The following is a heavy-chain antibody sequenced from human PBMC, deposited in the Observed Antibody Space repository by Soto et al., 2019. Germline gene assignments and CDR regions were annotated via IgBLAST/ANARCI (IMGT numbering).Heavy chain of an antibody. J-gene: IGHJ4*02. D-gene: IGHD3-22*01. V-gene: IGHV1-3*01. CDR1: GYTFIRYG. CDR3: ARGGYFDSSNYLAY. Sequence: QVQLVQSGAEVKKPGASVKVSCKASGYTFIRYGINWVRQAPGRGLEWMGWINPGNGNTKYSQQFQGRVIIDRDTSASTAYMELSSLRSEDTAVYYCARGGYFDSSNYLAYWGLGTLVTVSS. CDR2: INPGNGNT.